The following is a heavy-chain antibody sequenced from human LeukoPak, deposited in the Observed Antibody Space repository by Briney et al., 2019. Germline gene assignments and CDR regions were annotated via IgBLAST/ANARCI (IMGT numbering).Heavy chain of an antibody. V-gene: IGHV3-30*02. CDR2: IRYDGSNK. Sequence: GGSLRLSCAASGFTFSSYGMHWVRQAPGKGLEWVAFIRYDGSNKYYADSVKGRFTIPRDNSKNTLYLQMNSLRAEDTAVYYCAKDGSNTAMVRVFDYWGQGTLVTVSS. CDR3: AKDGSNTAMVRVFDY. D-gene: IGHD5-18*01. J-gene: IGHJ4*02. CDR1: GFTFSSYG.